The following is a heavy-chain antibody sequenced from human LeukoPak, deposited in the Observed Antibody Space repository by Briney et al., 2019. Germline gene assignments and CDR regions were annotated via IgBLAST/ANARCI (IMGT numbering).Heavy chain of an antibody. CDR3: ARAYYESSAYRHAVYFDY. CDR1: GYTFTSYG. Sequence: ASVKVSCKASGYTFTSYGISWVRQATGQGLEWMGWMNPNSGNTGYAQKFQGRVTMTRNTSISTAYMELSSLRSEDTAVYYCARAYYESSAYRHAVYFDYWGQGTLVTVSS. CDR2: MNPNSGNT. J-gene: IGHJ4*02. V-gene: IGHV1-8*02. D-gene: IGHD3-22*01.